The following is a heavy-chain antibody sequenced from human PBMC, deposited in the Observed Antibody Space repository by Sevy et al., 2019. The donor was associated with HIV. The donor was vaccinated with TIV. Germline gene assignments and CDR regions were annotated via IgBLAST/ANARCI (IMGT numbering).Heavy chain of an antibody. CDR2: MRFDGTIK. V-gene: IGHV3-30*02. CDR3: AKVLHIVVVPAAIDYYYGMDV. D-gene: IGHD2-2*01. Sequence: GGSLRLSCAASGFTFSTYGMHWVRQAPGRGLEWVAFMRFDGTIKYHTDSVKGRFTISRDNSKNTLYLQMNSLKTEDTAVYFCAKVLHIVVVPAAIDYYYGMDVWGQRTMVTVSS. J-gene: IGHJ6*02. CDR1: GFTFSTYG.